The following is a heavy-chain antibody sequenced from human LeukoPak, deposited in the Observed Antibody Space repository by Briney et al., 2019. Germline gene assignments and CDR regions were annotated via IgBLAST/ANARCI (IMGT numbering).Heavy chain of an antibody. D-gene: IGHD3-10*01. CDR2: TRNKANSYTT. CDR1: RFTFSDHY. CDR3: VWFGELGAFDI. J-gene: IGHJ3*02. V-gene: IGHV3-72*01. Sequence: GGSLRLACEASRFTFSDHYMDWVRQAPGKGLEWVGRTRNKANSYTTEYAASVKGRFTISRDDSKNSLYLQMNSLKTEDTAVYYCVWFGELGAFDIWGQGTMVTVSS.